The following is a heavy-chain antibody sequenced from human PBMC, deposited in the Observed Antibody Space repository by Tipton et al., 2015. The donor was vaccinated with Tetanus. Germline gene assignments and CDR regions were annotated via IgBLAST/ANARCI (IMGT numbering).Heavy chain of an antibody. D-gene: IGHD6-19*01. CDR3: ARTVAGTWLEATYFDI. J-gene: IGHJ3*02. CDR1: GGSISSYY. CDR2: IYYTGST. V-gene: IGHV4-59*01. Sequence: GLVKPSETLSLTCTVSGGSISSYYWSWIRQPPGKGLEWIGYIYYTGSTNYNPSLKSRVTILVDTSKNQFSLKLSSVTAADTAVYYCARTVAGTWLEATYFDIWGQGTMVTVSS.